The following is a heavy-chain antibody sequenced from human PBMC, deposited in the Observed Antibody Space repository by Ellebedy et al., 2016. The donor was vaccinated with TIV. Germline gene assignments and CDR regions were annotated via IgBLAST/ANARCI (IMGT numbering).Heavy chain of an antibody. J-gene: IGHJ4*02. CDR3: ATDYRGWYIH. V-gene: IGHV3-7*03. Sequence: PGGSLRLSCAASGFIFSDYYMTWVRQAPGKGLELVANIKQDGSEKNYVDSVKGRFTISRDNGKNSLSLQMNSLRVEDSALYYCATDYRGWYIHWGQGTLVTVSS. D-gene: IGHD6-19*01. CDR1: GFIFSDYY. CDR2: IKQDGSEK.